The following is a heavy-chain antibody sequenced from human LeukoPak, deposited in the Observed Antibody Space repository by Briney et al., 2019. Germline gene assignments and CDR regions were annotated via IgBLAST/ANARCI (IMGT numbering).Heavy chain of an antibody. CDR1: GFTFSSYG. Sequence: PGGSLRLSCTVSGFTFSSYGMHWVRQAPGKGLEWVAVIWYDGSNKYYADSVKGRFTISRDNSKNTLYLQMNSLRAEDTAVYYCARAQGSYGFYLDYWGQGTLVTVSS. CDR3: ARAQGSYGFYLDY. D-gene: IGHD5-18*01. V-gene: IGHV3-33*08. J-gene: IGHJ4*02. CDR2: IWYDGSNK.